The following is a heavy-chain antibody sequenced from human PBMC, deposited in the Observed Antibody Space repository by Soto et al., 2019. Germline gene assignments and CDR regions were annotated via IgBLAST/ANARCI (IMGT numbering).Heavy chain of an antibody. Sequence: GASLKISCKASGYSFTSYWIGWVRQMPGKGLEWMGIIYPGDSDTRYSPSFQGQVTISADKSISTAYLQWSSLKASDTAMYYCARQSSGGYYYYGMDVWGQGTTVTVSS. J-gene: IGHJ6*02. D-gene: IGHD3-10*01. CDR3: ARQSSGGYYYYGMDV. V-gene: IGHV5-51*01. CDR2: IYPGDSDT. CDR1: GYSFTSYW.